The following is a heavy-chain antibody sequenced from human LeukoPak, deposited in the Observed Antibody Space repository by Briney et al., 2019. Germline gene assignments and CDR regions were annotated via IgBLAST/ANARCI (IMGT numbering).Heavy chain of an antibody. CDR2: IDPTDSYT. CDR1: GYSFTTYW. CDR3: ARHYGSGSSYRGFDY. D-gene: IGHD3-10*01. Sequence: KPGESLRISCESSGYSFTTYWISWVRQVPGKGLEWMGRIDPTDSYTNYSPSFQGHVTISADKSISTAYLQWSSLRASDTALYYCARHYGSGSSYRGFDYWGQGTLVTVSS. J-gene: IGHJ4*02. V-gene: IGHV5-10-1*01.